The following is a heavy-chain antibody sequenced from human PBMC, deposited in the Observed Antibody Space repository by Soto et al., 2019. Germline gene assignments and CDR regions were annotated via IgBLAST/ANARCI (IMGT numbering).Heavy chain of an antibody. CDR3: ARRYCSSTSCSGMDV. V-gene: IGHV1-2*04. CDR2: INPNSGGT. CDR1: GYTFTGYY. Sequence: ASVKVSCEASGYTFTGYYMHWVRQAPGQGLEWMGWINPNSGGTNYAQKFQGWVTMTRDTSISTAYMELSRLRSDDTAVYYCARRYCSSTSCSGMDVWGQGTTVTVSS. J-gene: IGHJ6*02. D-gene: IGHD2-2*01.